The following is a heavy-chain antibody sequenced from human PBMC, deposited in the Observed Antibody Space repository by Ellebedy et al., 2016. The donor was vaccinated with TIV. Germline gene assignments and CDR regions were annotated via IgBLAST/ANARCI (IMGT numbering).Heavy chain of an antibody. Sequence: GESLKISCAASGYSFTSYWIGWVRQMPGKGLEWMGIIYPGDSDTRYSPSFQGQVTISADKSISTAYLQWSSLKASDTAMYYCARQIWMATIWIDYWGQGTLVTVSS. CDR3: ARQIWMATIWIDY. V-gene: IGHV5-51*01. CDR1: GYSFTSYW. CDR2: IYPGDSDT. J-gene: IGHJ4*02. D-gene: IGHD5-24*01.